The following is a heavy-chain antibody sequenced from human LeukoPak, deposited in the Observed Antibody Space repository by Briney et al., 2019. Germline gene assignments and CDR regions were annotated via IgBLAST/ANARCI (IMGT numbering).Heavy chain of an antibody. Sequence: GGSLRLSCAAFGFTFSNAWMNWVRQAPGKGLEWVGRIKSKTDGGTTDYAAPVKGRFTISRDDSENTLYLQMNSLKTEDTAVYYCTTETPHLMSLGSYDYWGQGTLVTVPS. J-gene: IGHJ4*02. D-gene: IGHD2-8*01. CDR2: IKSKTDGGTT. CDR3: TTETPHLMSLGSYDY. CDR1: GFTFSNAW. V-gene: IGHV3-15*07.